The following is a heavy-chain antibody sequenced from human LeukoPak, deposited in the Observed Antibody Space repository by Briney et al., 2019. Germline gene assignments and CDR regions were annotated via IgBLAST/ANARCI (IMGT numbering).Heavy chain of an antibody. Sequence: ASVTVSCKVSGYTLTELSMHWVRQAPGKGLEWMGGFDPEDGETIYAQKFQGRVTMTEDTSTDTAYMELSSLRSEDTAVYYCIAWFVRIRGFDPWGQGTLVTVSS. CDR3: IAWFVRIRGFDP. V-gene: IGHV1-24*01. D-gene: IGHD3-10*01. CDR1: GYTLTELS. J-gene: IGHJ5*02. CDR2: FDPEDGET.